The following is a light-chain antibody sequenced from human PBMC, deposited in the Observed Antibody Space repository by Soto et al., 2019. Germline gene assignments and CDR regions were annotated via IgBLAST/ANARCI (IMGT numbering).Light chain of an antibody. CDR1: QSISTH. J-gene: IGKJ5*01. V-gene: IGKV1-39*01. CDR2: GTS. CDR3: QQSYSTPTWT. Sequence: DIKMTQSPSSLSASVGDRVTITCRASQSISTHLNWYQQKPGKAPKVLIYGTSSLQSGVPPRFSGSGSGTDFTLTISSLQPEDFATYYCQQSYSTPTWTFGQGTRLEIK.